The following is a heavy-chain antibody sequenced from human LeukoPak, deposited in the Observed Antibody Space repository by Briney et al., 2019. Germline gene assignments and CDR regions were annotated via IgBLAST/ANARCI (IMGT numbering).Heavy chain of an antibody. V-gene: IGHV4-31*03. CDR2: ISYSGGT. J-gene: IGHJ4*02. CDR1: RGATHSGGFL. D-gene: IGHD3-16*01. CDR3: ARTLHLGEFYFDY. Sequence: PLPNLSLTHTVSRGATHSGGFLSRRDRQPPRKGPGGLGYISYSGGTYYNPSLKSRVTISVDTSKNQFSLKLSSVTAADTAVYYCARTLHLGEFYFDYWGQGTLVSVSS.